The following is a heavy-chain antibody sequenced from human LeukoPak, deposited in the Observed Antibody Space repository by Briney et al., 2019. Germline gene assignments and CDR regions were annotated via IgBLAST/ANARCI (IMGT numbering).Heavy chain of an antibody. CDR2: ISYDGNNK. D-gene: IGHD6-19*01. V-gene: IGHV3-30*04. J-gene: IGHJ4*02. CDR1: GFTFSTYA. CDR3: ARGLSGSYGSGYFDY. Sequence: HPGGSLRLSCAASGFTFSTYAIHWVRQAPGKGLEWVGVISYDGNNKFYADADSVKGRFTTSRDNSKNTLYLQMNSLRAEDTAVYYCARGLSGSYGSGYFDYWGQGTLVTVSS.